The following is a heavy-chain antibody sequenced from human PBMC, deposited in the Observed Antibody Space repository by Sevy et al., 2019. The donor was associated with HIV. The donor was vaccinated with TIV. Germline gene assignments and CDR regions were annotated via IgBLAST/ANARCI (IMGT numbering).Heavy chain of an antibody. Sequence: GGSLRLSCAASGLTFSSHAMHWVRQAPGRGLEWVAVISSAGSNKYYADSVKGRFTISRDNPKNTLYLQMNSLRPEDTAVFYCTGGAGFSLAWSPSDSWGEGTLVTVSS. CDR1: GLTFSSHA. CDR3: TGGAGFSLAWSPSDS. D-gene: IGHD3-9*01. CDR2: ISSAGSNK. V-gene: IGHV3-30-3*01. J-gene: IGHJ5*01.